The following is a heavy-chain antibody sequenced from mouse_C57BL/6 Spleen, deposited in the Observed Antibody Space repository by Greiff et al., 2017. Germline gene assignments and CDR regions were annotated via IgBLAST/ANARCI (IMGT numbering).Heavy chain of an antibody. D-gene: IGHD1-1*01. CDR1: GFTFKNNY. CDR3: ARDYYGGSYRWYFDV. Sequence: VQLQQSVAELVRPGASVKLSCTASGFTFKNNYMHWVKQRPEQGLEWIGRIDPANGNTKSTPKFQGKATITVDTSSNTAYLQLSSLTSEDTSIYYCARDYYGGSYRWYFDVWGTGTTVTVSS. CDR2: IDPANGNT. J-gene: IGHJ1*03. V-gene: IGHV14-3*01.